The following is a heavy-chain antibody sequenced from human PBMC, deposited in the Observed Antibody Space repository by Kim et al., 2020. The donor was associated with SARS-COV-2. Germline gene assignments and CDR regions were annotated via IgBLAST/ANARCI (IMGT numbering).Heavy chain of an antibody. J-gene: IGHJ6*01. Sequence: GGSLRLSCAASGFTFDDYTMHWVRQAPGKGLEWVSLISWDGGSTYYADSVKGRFTISRDNSKNSLYLQMNSLRTEDTALYYCAKDKAGVGSSWYEGGERYEGVYYYGMDVWGQGSTVTVSS. CDR1: GFTFDDYT. CDR2: ISWDGGST. V-gene: IGHV3-43*01. CDR3: AKDKAGVGSSWYEGGERYEGVYYYGMDV. D-gene: IGHD6-13*01.